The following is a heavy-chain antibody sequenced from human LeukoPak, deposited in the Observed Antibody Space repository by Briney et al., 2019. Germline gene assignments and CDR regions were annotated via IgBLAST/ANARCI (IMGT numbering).Heavy chain of an antibody. V-gene: IGHV4-59*01. J-gene: IGHJ4*02. CDR2: MLYSGNT. Sequence: PSETLSLTCTVSGGSIRNYYWNWIRQPPGKRLEWIGDMLYSGNTNYSPSLKSRVTISVDTSKNQFSLSLSSVTTADTAVYYCARGRSSGWTYFDYWGQGTLVTVSS. CDR1: GGSIRNYY. D-gene: IGHD6-19*01. CDR3: ARGRSSGWTYFDY.